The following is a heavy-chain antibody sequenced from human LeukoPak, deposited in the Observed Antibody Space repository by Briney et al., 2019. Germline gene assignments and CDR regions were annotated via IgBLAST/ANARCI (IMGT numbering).Heavy chain of an antibody. V-gene: IGHV1-69*13. Sequence: SVKVSCKASGGTFSSYAISWVRQAPGQGLEWMGGITPIFGTANYAQKSQGRVTITADESTSTAYMELSSLRSEDTAVYYCALNIVYGDPFDYWGQGTLVTVSS. CDR3: ALNIVYGDPFDY. CDR1: GGTFSSYA. D-gene: IGHD4-17*01. CDR2: ITPIFGTA. J-gene: IGHJ4*02.